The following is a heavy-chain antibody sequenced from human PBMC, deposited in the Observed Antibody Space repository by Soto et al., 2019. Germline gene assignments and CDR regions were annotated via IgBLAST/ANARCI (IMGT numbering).Heavy chain of an antibody. Sequence: VQSGPEVKKPGSSVKVSCKDSGGLFSSFAISWVRQAPGQGLEWLGGIIPVFGTTNYAEKFQDRLTITADESTNTAYMELSGLRSGDTAISYCARGGGPYVWFNEFWGQGTLVTVSS. CDR1: GGLFSSFA. CDR3: ARGGGPYVWFNEF. D-gene: IGHD3-10*01. V-gene: IGHV1-69*01. CDR2: IIPVFGTT. J-gene: IGHJ4*02.